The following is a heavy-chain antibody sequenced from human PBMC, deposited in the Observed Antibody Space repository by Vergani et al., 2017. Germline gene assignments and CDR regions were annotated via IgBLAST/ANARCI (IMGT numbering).Heavy chain of an antibody. CDR2: IRSKAYGGTT. J-gene: IGHJ4*02. Sequence: EVQLVESGGGLVKPGRSLRLFCTASGFTFGDYAMSWFRQAPGKGLEWVGFIRSKAYGGTTEYAASVKGRFTISSDDSKSIAYLQMNSLKTEDTAVYYCTRAEGTIFGVVIDLFDYWGQGTLVTVSS. CDR1: GFTFGDYA. CDR3: TRAEGTIFGVVIDLFDY. D-gene: IGHD3-3*01. V-gene: IGHV3-49*05.